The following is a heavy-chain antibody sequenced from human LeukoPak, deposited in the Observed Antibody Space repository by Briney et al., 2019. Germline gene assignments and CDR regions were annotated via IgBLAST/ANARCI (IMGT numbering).Heavy chain of an antibody. CDR2: IYSGGST. CDR3: ARANWNDGFWFDP. J-gene: IGHJ5*02. D-gene: IGHD1-1*01. CDR1: GFTVSSNY. V-gene: IGHV3-53*01. Sequence: GGSLRLSCAASGFTVSSNYMSWVRQAPGKGLEWVSVIYSGGSTYYADSVKGRFTISRDNSKNTLYLQMNSLRAEDTAVYYCARANWNDGFWFDPWGQGTLLTVSS.